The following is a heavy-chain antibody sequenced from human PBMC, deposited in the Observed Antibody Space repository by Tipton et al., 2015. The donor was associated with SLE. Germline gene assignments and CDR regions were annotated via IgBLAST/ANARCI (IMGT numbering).Heavy chain of an antibody. CDR1: GGYIKSTSYH. J-gene: IGHJ2*01. CDR3: ARGKEHQLVPVVGGFDL. CDR2: IYYSGDT. D-gene: IGHD6-13*01. V-gene: IGHV4-39*07. Sequence: TLSLTCTVSGGYIKSTSYHWGWIRQPPGKGLEWIGSIYYSGDTYYNPSLKTRVIMSVDTSNKQFSLKLTSVTAADTAVYYCARGKEHQLVPVVGGFDLWGRGTLVTVSS.